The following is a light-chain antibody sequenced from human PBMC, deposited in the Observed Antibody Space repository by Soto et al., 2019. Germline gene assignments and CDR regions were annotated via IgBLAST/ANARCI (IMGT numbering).Light chain of an antibody. CDR3: CSYAGSDIMI. V-gene: IGLV2-23*01. CDR2: EGT. CDR1: SSNVGYSNL. Sequence: QAVVTQPASVSGSPGQSITISCTGTSSNVGYSNLVSWYQQHAGEAPQLIIYEGTKRPSGVSNRFSASKSANTASLTISGLQPEDAADYYCCSYAGSDIMIFGGGTKLTVL. J-gene: IGLJ2*01.